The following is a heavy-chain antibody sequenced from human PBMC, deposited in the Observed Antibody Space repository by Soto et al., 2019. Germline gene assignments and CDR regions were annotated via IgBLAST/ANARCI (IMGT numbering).Heavy chain of an antibody. CDR1: GGTFNNYA. V-gene: IGHV1-69*06. J-gene: IGHJ4*02. CDR3: ARWGGLSCSGAVCFKKPFDY. Sequence: QVQLVQSGAEVKRPESSMKVSCKPSGGTFNNYAINWVRQAPGQGLEWMGAIIPISGTTKYAQKFQGRVTITADKSTGTVYIALSSLRSEDTAVYYCARWGGLSCSGAVCFKKPFDYWGQGTLVTVSS. CDR2: IIPISGTT. D-gene: IGHD2-8*02.